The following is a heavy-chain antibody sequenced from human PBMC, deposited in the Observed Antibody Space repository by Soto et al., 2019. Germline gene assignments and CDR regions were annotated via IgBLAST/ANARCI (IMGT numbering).Heavy chain of an antibody. V-gene: IGHV3-23*01. Sequence: GGSLRLSCAASGFTFSSYAMSWVRQAPGKGLDWVSSTSSNGAATYYGDSVRGRFTFSRDNSKNMLYLQMNSLTAGDAAVYYCATISVASNTEYWGQGTQVTVSS. CDR3: ATISVASNTEY. J-gene: IGHJ4*02. CDR1: GFTFSSYA. CDR2: TSSNGAAT. D-gene: IGHD5-12*01.